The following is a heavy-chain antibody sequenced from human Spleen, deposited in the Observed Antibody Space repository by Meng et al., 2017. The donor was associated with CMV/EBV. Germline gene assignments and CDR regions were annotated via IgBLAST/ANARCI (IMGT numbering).Heavy chain of an antibody. CDR3: ARGGGPMAALHFDF. J-gene: IGHJ4*02. CDR2: ITSGGNII. CDR1: GFIFSNYE. V-gene: IGHV3-48*03. Sequence: GESLKISCAASGFIFSNYEMNWVRQAPGKGLEWISYITSGGNIIYYADSVKGRFTSSRDNAKNSLYLQMNSLRAEDTAVYYCARGGGPMAALHFDFWGQGSLVTVSS. D-gene: IGHD6-6*01.